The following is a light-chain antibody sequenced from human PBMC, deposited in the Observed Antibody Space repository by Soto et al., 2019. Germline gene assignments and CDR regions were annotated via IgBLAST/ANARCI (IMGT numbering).Light chain of an antibody. CDR3: QQYGSSPPQYT. V-gene: IGKV3-20*01. Sequence: EIVLTQSPGTLSLSPGERATLSCRASQSVSSNHLAWYQQKPGQAPRLLIYGASISATVIPDRFNGGDDRKDFTLTISRMEPEAFVAYYYQQYGSSPPQYTFGQGTKLEIK. CDR2: GAS. J-gene: IGKJ2*01. CDR1: QSVSSNH.